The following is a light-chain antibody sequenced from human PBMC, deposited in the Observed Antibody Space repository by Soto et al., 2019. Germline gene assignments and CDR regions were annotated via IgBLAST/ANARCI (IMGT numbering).Light chain of an antibody. CDR2: GAS. Sequence: EVVMTQSPATLSVSPGEGATLYCRASQSIRSSYLAWYQQKPGQAPRLLIYGASSRATGIPDRFSGSGSGTDFTLTISRLEPEDFAVYYCQQYGSSPLTFGGGTKVEIK. CDR3: QQYGSSPLT. J-gene: IGKJ4*01. CDR1: QSIRSSY. V-gene: IGKV3-20*01.